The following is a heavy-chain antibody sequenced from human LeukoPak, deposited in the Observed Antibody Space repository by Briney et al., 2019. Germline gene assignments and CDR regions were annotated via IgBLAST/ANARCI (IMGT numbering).Heavy chain of an antibody. CDR3: ARVMYYDSSGGECDYFDY. CDR1: GFTFSDYY. Sequence: KPGGSLRLSCAASGFTFSDYYMSWIRQAPGKGLEWVSYISSSGSTIYYADSVKGRFTISRDNAKNSLYLQMNSLRAEDTAVYYCARVMYYDSSGGECDYFDYWGQGTLVTVSA. D-gene: IGHD3-22*01. V-gene: IGHV3-11*01. J-gene: IGHJ4*02. CDR2: ISSSGSTI.